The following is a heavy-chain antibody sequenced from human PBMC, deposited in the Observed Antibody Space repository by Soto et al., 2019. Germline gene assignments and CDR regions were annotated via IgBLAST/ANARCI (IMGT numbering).Heavy chain of an antibody. CDR3: AREEACSGGSCPIPLDY. J-gene: IGHJ4*02. Sequence: SVKVSCKASGGTFSSYAISWVRQAPGQGLEWMGGIIPIFGTANYAQKYQGRVTITADESTSTAYMELSSLRSEDTAVYYCAREEACSGGSCPIPLDYWGQGTLVTVSS. D-gene: IGHD2-15*01. V-gene: IGHV1-69*13. CDR1: GGTFSSYA. CDR2: IIPIFGTA.